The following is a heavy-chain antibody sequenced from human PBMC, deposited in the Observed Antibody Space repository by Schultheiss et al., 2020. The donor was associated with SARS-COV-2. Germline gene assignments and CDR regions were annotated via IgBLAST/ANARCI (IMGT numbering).Heavy chain of an antibody. CDR2: IIPIFGTA. CDR1: GGTFSSYA. D-gene: IGHD4-17*01. Sequence: SVKVSCKASGGTFSSYAISWVRQAPGQGLEWMGGIIPIFGTANYAQKFQGRVTITADKSTSTAYMELSSLRSEDTAVYYCARGPVTTDIDYYYYGMDVWGQGTTVTVSS. J-gene: IGHJ6*02. V-gene: IGHV1-69*06. CDR3: ARGPVTTDIDYYYYGMDV.